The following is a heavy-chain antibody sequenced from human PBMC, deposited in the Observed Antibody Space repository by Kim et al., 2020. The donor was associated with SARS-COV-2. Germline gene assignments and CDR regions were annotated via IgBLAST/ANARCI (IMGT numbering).Heavy chain of an antibody. CDR1: GFSFSSYW. Sequence: GGSLRLSCAASGFSFSSYWMHWVRQAPGKGLVWVSYINSGGSSTSYADSVKGRFTSSRDNAKNTLYLQMNSLRAEDTAVYYCARGRAVALGSYYAYWGQGILVTVSS. J-gene: IGHJ4*02. V-gene: IGHV3-74*01. CDR2: INSGGSST. D-gene: IGHD3-10*01. CDR3: ARGRAVALGSYYAY.